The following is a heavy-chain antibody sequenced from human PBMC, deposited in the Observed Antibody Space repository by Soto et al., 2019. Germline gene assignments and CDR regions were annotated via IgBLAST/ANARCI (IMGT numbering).Heavy chain of an antibody. Sequence: GASVKVSCKASGYTFTGYYMHWVRQAPGQGLEWMGWINPNSGGTNYAQKFQGRVTMTRDTSISTAYMELSRLRSDDTAVYYCASSVVVDTAMGYYYYYGMDVWGQGTTVTVSS. D-gene: IGHD5-18*01. V-gene: IGHV1-2*02. CDR1: GYTFTGYY. J-gene: IGHJ6*02. CDR2: INPNSGGT. CDR3: ASSVVVDTAMGYYYYYGMDV.